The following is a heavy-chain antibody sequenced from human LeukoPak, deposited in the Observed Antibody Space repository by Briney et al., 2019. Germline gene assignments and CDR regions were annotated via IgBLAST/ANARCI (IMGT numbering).Heavy chain of an antibody. CDR3: ARAELLWFGELSPSFDY. V-gene: IGHV4-30-2*01. J-gene: IGHJ4*02. Sequence: PSQTLSLTCTVSGGSISSGGYYWSWIRQPPGKGLEWIGYIYHSGSTYYNPSLKSRVTISVDRSKNQFSLKLSSVTAADTAVYYCARAELLWFGELSPSFDYWGQGTLVTVSS. CDR1: GGSISSGGYY. D-gene: IGHD3-10*01. CDR2: IYHSGST.